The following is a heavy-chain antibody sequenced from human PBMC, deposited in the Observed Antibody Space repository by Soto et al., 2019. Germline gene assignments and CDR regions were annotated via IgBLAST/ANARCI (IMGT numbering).Heavy chain of an antibody. V-gene: IGHV3-33*03. CDR1: GFIFNEYG. CDR2: IWYDGSNK. CDR3: ARWGCSGSHCNLNQRSFDL. D-gene: IGHD2-15*01. Sequence: QVQLVESGGGVVQPGRSLRLSCAASGFIFNEYGMHWVRQAPGKGLEWVAVIWYDGSNKYYADSVKGRFTFSRDHSKNTMSLQMNSLRVEDTAVYYCARWGCSGSHCNLNQRSFDLWGQGTLVTVSS. J-gene: IGHJ4*02.